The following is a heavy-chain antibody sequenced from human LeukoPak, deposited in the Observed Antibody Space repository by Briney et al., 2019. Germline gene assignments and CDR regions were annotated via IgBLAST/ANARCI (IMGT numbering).Heavy chain of an antibody. CDR2: IKQDGSEK. CDR1: GFTFSSYW. V-gene: IGHV3-7*01. J-gene: IGHJ4*02. D-gene: IGHD3-22*01. Sequence: GGSLRLSCAASGFTFSSYWMSWVRQAPGKGLEWVANIKQDGSEKYYVDSVKGRFTISRDNAKNSLYLQMNSLRAEDTAVYYCARFYYYDSSGYYYYFDYWGQGTLVTVSS. CDR3: ARFYYYDSSGYYYYFDY.